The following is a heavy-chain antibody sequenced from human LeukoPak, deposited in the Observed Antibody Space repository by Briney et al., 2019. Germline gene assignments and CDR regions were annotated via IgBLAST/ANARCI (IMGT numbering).Heavy chain of an antibody. J-gene: IGHJ4*02. CDR3: ARRGITYSSSFFAY. CDR2: IFYSGSS. CDR1: VDSLGNSNYY. D-gene: IGHD6-13*01. Sequence: PSETLSLTCTVSVDSLGNSNYYWAWVRQPPGKGLEWLGSIFYSGSSYYNPSLKSRVTISVDTSKNQFSLNPHSVTAADTATYYCARRGITYSSSFFAYWGEGTLVTVSS. V-gene: IGHV4-39*01.